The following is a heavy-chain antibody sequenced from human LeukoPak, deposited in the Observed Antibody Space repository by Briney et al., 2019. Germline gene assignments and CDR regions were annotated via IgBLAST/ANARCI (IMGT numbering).Heavy chain of an antibody. D-gene: IGHD2-2*01. CDR1: GGSISSYY. J-gene: IGHJ4*02. Sequence: PSETLSLTCTVSGGSISSYYWSWIRQPAGKGLEWIGRIYTSGSTNYNPSLKSRVAMSVDTSKNQFSLKLSSVTAADTAIYYCARNKGSSTSCQFDYWGQGTLVTVSS. V-gene: IGHV4-4*07. CDR3: ARNKGSSTSCQFDY. CDR2: IYTSGST.